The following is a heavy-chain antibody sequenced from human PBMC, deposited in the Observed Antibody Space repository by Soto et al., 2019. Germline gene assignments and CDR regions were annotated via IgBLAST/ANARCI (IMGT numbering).Heavy chain of an antibody. V-gene: IGHV3-48*01. CDR1: GFAFTSYS. CDR3: ARDHNYGIDY. J-gene: IGHJ4*02. Sequence: PGGSLRLSCAASGFAFTSYSINWVRQAPGKGLEWVSYIWSGSSTIYYADSVKGRFTISSDIAKNSVYLQMHSLRADDTAVYYCARDHNYGIDYWGQGTLVTVSS. CDR2: IWSGSSTI. D-gene: IGHD4-17*01.